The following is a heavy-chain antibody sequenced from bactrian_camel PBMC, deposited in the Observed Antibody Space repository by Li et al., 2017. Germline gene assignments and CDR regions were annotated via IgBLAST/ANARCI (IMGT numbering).Heavy chain of an antibody. CDR3: ASGGGGSCLSVDEYNY. CDR1: GYTFSRSS. CDR2: IDRDGHT. J-gene: IGHJ4*01. V-gene: IGHV3S53*01. Sequence: HVQLVESGGGSVQAGGSLRLSCAASGYTFSRSSVGWFRQAPGKKREGVAAIDRDGHTSYADSVKGRFTISKDNAKNTLYLQMNSLRPEDTTTYYCASGGGGSCLSVDEYNYWGQGTQVTVS. D-gene: IGHD6*01.